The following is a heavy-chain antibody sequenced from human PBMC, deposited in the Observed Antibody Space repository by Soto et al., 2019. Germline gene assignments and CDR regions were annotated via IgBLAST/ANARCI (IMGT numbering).Heavy chain of an antibody. CDR2: ISGSGGST. CDR3: AKAQLWIQLWLPQPPTYFDY. D-gene: IGHD5-18*01. J-gene: IGHJ4*02. V-gene: IGHV3-23*01. Sequence: SGGSLRLSCAASGFTFSSYAMSWVRQAPGKGLEWVSAISGSGGSTYYADSVKGRFTISRDNSKNTLYLQMNSLRAEDTAVYYCAKAQLWIQLWLPQPPTYFDYWGQGTLVTVSS. CDR1: GFTFSSYA.